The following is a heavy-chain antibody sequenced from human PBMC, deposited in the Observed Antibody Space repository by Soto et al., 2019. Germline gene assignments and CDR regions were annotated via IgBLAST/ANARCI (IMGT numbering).Heavy chain of an antibody. CDR2: IYPGDSDI. V-gene: IGHV5-51*01. D-gene: IGHD3-3*01. CDR3: ASLLREGYYFARRYLGCLGLDD. CDR1: GFSFTNYW. Sequence: PGESLKISCKGSGFSFTNYWIGWVRQMPGKGLEWMGDIYPGDSDIRYSPSFRGQVTISADKSITTAYLQWSSLKASDTAMYYWASLLREGYYFARRYLGCLGLDDWGQGTPVTVSS. J-gene: IGHJ4*01.